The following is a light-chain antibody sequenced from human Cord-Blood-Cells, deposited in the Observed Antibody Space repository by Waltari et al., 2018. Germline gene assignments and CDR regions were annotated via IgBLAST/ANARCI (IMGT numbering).Light chain of an antibody. Sequence: QSALTQPASVSGSPGQSITISRTGTSSDVGGYNYVSWYQQHPGKAPKLMIYDVSKRPSGVSNRFSGSKSGTTASLTISGLQAEDEADYYCSSYTSSSTWVFGGGTKLTVL. V-gene: IGLV2-14*01. J-gene: IGLJ3*02. CDR2: DVS. CDR1: SSDVGGYNY. CDR3: SSYTSSSTWV.